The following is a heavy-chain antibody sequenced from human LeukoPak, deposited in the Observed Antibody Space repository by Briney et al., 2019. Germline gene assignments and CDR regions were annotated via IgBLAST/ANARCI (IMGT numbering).Heavy chain of an antibody. CDR2: IRYDGSNK. D-gene: IGHD1-20*01. Sequence: GGSLRLPCAASGFTFSSYGMHWVRRAPGKGLEWVAFIRYDGSNKYYADSVKGRFTISRDNSKNTLYLQMNSLRAEDTAVYYCAKDKPEWYNWKNWFDPWGQGTLVTVSS. CDR3: AKDKPEWYNWKNWFDP. CDR1: GFTFSSYG. J-gene: IGHJ5*02. V-gene: IGHV3-30*02.